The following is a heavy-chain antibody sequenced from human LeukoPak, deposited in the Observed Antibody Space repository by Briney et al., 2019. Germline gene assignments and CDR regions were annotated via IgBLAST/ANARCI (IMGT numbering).Heavy chain of an antibody. J-gene: IGHJ4*02. D-gene: IGHD3-22*01. CDR1: GFTFSSYA. Sequence: PGGSLRLSCAAPGFTFSSYAMSWVRQAPGKGLEWVSAISGSGGSTYYADSVKGRFTISRDNSKNTLYLQMNSLRAEDTAVYYCAKDPNYYDSSGYYYGDYWGQGTLVTVSS. CDR3: AKDPNYYDSSGYYYGDY. V-gene: IGHV3-23*01. CDR2: ISGSGGST.